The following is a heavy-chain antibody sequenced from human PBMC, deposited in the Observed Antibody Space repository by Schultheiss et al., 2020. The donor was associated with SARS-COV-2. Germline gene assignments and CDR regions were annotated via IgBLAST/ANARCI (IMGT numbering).Heavy chain of an antibody. CDR2: IWYDGSNK. J-gene: IGHJ6*02. CDR3: AKVRFRTSSGYSYYGTDV. V-gene: IGHV3-30*02. Sequence: GGSLRLSCAASGFTFSSYGMHWVRQAPGKGLEWVAVIWYDGSNKYYADSVKGRFTISRDNSKNTLYLQMNSLTVEDTAVYYCAKVRFRTSSGYSYYGTDVWGHGTTVTVSS. D-gene: IGHD6-6*01. CDR1: GFTFSSYG.